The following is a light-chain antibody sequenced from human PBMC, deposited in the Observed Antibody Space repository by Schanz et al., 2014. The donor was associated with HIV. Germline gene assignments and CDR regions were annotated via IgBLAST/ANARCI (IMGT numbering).Light chain of an antibody. CDR2: DAS. Sequence: DIQMTQSPSSLSASVGDRVTITCRASQDISTYLAWYQQKPGKAPKLLIYDASNLETGVPSRFSGSGSGTDFTLTINGLQPDDFATYYCQQYNSYPYTFGQGTKVQIK. CDR1: QDISTY. CDR3: QQYNSYPYT. V-gene: IGKV1-9*01. J-gene: IGKJ2*01.